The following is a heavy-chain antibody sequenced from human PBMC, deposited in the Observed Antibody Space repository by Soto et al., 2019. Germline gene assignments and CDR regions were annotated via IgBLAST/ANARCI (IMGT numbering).Heavy chain of an antibody. D-gene: IGHD3-22*01. V-gene: IGHV1-69*13. J-gene: IGHJ3*02. CDR1: GGLFITYA. Sequence: GGPVEVSCKGSGGLFITYAISWVGQGHGRGRQWMGGIIPVFATTYYAEKFEGRVTITADESTNTAYMELSSLRSEDTAMYYCARGDSGYVWFNEIWG. CDR2: IIPVFATT. CDR3: ARGDSGYVWFNEI.